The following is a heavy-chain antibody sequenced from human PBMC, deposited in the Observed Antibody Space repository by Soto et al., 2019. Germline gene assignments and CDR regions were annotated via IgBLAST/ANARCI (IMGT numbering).Heavy chain of an antibody. CDR3: AKTRSIFQLLYRTFDY. J-gene: IGHJ4*02. Sequence: GGSLRLSCATSGFTFSNYAVNWVRQAPGKGLEWVSAISTSGENAYYADSVRGRFTISRDNSKNTLYLQMNNLRAEDSAVYYCAKTRSIFQLLYRTFDYWGQGTLVTVSS. CDR1: GFTFSNYA. V-gene: IGHV3-23*01. D-gene: IGHD2-2*02. CDR2: ISTSGENA.